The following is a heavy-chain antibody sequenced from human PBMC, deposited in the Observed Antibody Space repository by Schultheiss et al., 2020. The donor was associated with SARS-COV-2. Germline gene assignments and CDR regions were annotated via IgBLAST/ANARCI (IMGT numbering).Heavy chain of an antibody. D-gene: IGHD3-22*01. Sequence: SQTLSLTCTVSGGSISSGGYYWSWIRQHPGKGLEWIGYIYYSGSTYYNPSLKSRVTISVDTSKNQFSLKLSSVTAADTAVYYCARSGSGYPSFDYWGQGTLVTVSS. V-gene: IGHV4-31*03. CDR2: IYYSGST. J-gene: IGHJ4*02. CDR1: GGSISSGGYY. CDR3: ARSGSGYPSFDY.